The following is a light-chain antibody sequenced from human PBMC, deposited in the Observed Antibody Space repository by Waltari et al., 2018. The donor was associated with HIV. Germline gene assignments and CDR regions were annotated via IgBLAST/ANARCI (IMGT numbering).Light chain of an antibody. CDR3: QQLNSYPVT. Sequence: DIRLTQSPSFLSASIGDRITITCRASQDINTFLAWYQQKPGRAPKLLVYAASTLQSGVSSLFSGSGSGTDFTLTINSLQPEDCATYYCQQLNSYPVTFGGGTKVEI. J-gene: IGKJ4*01. CDR1: QDINTF. V-gene: IGKV1-9*01. CDR2: AAS.